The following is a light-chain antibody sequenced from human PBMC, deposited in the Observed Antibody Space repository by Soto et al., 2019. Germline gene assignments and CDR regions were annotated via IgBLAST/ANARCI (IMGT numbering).Light chain of an antibody. V-gene: IGKV3D-15*01. J-gene: IGKJ1*01. Sequence: EIWMSHSPATLSVSPGERAAPSCRASQSVSGSYVAWYQQKPGQAPRLLIYDASNRATGIPARFSGSGSGTDFTLTISSLEPEDFAVYYCQQYNNWPRTFGQGTKVDI. CDR2: DAS. CDR3: QQYNNWPRT. CDR1: QSVSGSY.